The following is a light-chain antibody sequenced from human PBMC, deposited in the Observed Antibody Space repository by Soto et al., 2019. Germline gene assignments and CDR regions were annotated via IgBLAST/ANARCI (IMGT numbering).Light chain of an antibody. Sequence: AIQLTQTPSSLSASVGDRVTITCRASQDITSALAWYQQKPGKAPNLLIYAASSSKSGVPSRFSGSGSGTDFTLTISSLQSEDFATYYCQQFNSYVVTFGQGTRLEIK. J-gene: IGKJ5*01. CDR2: AAS. CDR1: QDITSA. V-gene: IGKV1-13*02. CDR3: QQFNSYVVT.